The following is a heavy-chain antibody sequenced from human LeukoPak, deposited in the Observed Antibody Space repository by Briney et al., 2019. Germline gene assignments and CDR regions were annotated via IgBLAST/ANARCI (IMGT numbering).Heavy chain of an antibody. Sequence: GGSLRLSCAASGFTFNTFSMNWVRQAPGKGLEWVAYISSNGSTTYYADSMKGRFTISRDNAKNLLYLQMGNLRAEDTAVYYCARDGFCDFWGQGTLVTVSS. CDR2: ISSNGSTT. J-gene: IGHJ4*02. D-gene: IGHD3-3*01. V-gene: IGHV3-48*01. CDR3: ARDGFCDF. CDR1: GFTFNTFS.